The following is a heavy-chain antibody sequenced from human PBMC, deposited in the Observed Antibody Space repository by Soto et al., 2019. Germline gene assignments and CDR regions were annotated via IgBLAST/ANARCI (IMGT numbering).Heavy chain of an antibody. CDR3: ARVGRYTGSSSWRDYFDY. CDR1: GGTFSSYA. V-gene: IGHV1-69*06. CDR2: IIPIFGTA. Sequence: QVQLVQSGAEVKKPGSSVKVSCKASGGTFSSYAISWVRQAPGQGLEWMGGIIPIFGTANYAQKFQGRVTITADKSTSTDYMELSSLRSEDTAVYYCARVGRYTGSSSWRDYFDYWGQGTLVTVSS. J-gene: IGHJ4*02. D-gene: IGHD6-13*01.